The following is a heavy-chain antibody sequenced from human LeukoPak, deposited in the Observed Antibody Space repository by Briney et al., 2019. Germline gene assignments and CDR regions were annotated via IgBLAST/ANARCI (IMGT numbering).Heavy chain of an antibody. CDR3: ARDPGSGLDY. CDR1: GYTFTSYG. CDR2: ISAYNGNT. D-gene: IGHD3-22*01. Sequence: ASVNFSCTASGYTFTSYGISWLRQAPAQGLEWMGWISAYNGNTNYAQKLQGRVTMTTDTSTSTAYMELRSLRSDDTAVYYCARDPGSGLDYWGQGTLVTVSS. J-gene: IGHJ4*02. V-gene: IGHV1-18*04.